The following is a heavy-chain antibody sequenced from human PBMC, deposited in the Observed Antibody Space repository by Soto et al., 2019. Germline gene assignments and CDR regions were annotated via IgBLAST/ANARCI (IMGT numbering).Heavy chain of an antibody. V-gene: IGHV1-8*01. CDR1: GCTFTSYD. CDR2: MNPNSGNT. Sequence: ASVKVSCKASGCTFTSYDINWVRQATGQGLEWMGWMNPNSGNTGYAQKFQGRVTMTRNTSISTAYMELSSLRSEDTAVYYCARHSNYVGYYYGMDVWGQGTTVTVSS. CDR3: ARHSNYVGYYYGMDV. J-gene: IGHJ6*01. D-gene: IGHD4-4*01.